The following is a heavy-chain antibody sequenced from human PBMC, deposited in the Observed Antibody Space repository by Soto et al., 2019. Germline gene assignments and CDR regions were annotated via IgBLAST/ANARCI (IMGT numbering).Heavy chain of an antibody. CDR1: GGSISRYY. CDR2: AYYSGDT. Sequence: SETLSLTCSVSGGSISRYYWSWIRQPPGKGLEWIGYAYYSGDTGCNPSLQSRVTMAVDTSKNQVSLKLTSVTAADTAVYYCARDRSTYGGGGTGEVKENWFDPWGQGALVTAPQ. J-gene: IGHJ5*02. V-gene: IGHV4-59*01. D-gene: IGHD2-8*01. CDR3: ARDRSTYGGGGTGEVKENWFDP.